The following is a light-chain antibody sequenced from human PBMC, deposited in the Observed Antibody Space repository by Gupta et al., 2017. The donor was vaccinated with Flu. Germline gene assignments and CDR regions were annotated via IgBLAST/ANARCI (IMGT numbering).Light chain of an antibody. Sequence: VKITCTWSSGNSSDAIAWQEHQPEKGPRYLMKLNSDGSNSKGDGIADRFSGSSSGTGPDLTVSSRQAEDEADYYYQTWGTGGVFGGGTKLTVL. J-gene: IGLJ3*02. CDR2: LNSDGSN. CDR3: QTWGTGGV. V-gene: IGLV4-69*01. CDR1: SGNSSDA.